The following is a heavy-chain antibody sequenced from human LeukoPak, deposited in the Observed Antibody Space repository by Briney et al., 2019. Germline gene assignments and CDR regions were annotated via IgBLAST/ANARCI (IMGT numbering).Heavy chain of an antibody. CDR1: GGSINNYY. J-gene: IGHJ4*02. CDR3: ARGEIVATPTFDY. V-gene: IGHV4-59*01. Sequence: SETLSLTCTVSGGSINNYYWSWIRQPPGKGLEWIGYIYNSGSTNYNPSLKSRVTISVDTSQNQFSLKLSSVTAADTAVYYCARGEIVATPTFDYWGQGTLVTVSS. D-gene: IGHD5-12*01. CDR2: IYNSGST.